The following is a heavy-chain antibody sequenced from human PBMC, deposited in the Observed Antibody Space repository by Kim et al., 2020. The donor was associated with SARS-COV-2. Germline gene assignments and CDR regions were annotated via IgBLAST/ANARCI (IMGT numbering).Heavy chain of an antibody. CDR3: ARVELELRGGPNWFDP. J-gene: IGHJ5*02. V-gene: IGHV1-3*01. Sequence: KFQGRVTVTRDTAASTAYMGLSSLRSEDTAVYYCARVELELRGGPNWFDPWGQGTLVTVSS. D-gene: IGHD1-7*01.